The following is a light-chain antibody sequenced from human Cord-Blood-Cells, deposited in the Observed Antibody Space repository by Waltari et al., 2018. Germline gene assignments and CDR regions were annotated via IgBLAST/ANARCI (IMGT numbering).Light chain of an antibody. CDR3: AAWDDSLNGVV. CDR1: SSNIGSNT. Sequence: QSVLTQPPSASGTPGQRVTISCSGSSSNIGSNTVNRYQQLPGTAPKLLIYSNNQRPSGVPDRFSGSKSGTSASLAICGLQSEDEADYYCAAWDDSLNGVVFGGGTKLTVL. J-gene: IGLJ2*01. V-gene: IGLV1-44*01. CDR2: SNN.